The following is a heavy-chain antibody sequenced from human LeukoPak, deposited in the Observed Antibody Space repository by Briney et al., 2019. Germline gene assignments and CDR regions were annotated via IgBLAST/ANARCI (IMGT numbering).Heavy chain of an antibody. V-gene: IGHV3-33*01. CDR3: TRYNNDNLDY. CDR1: GFTFGGYG. CDR2: IAYDGSRA. D-gene: IGHD1-14*01. Sequence: VHLGRSLRLSCAGSGFTFGGYGMHWFRQTPGKGLEWVAVIAYDGSRAFYADSVKGRFTISRDNSKNTMSVQVDDLRAEDTAVYYCTRYNNDNLDYWGQGTLVTVYS. J-gene: IGHJ4*02.